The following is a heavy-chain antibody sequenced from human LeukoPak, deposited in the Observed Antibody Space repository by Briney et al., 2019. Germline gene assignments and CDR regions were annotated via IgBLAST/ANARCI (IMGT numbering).Heavy chain of an antibody. J-gene: IGHJ4*02. CDR2: IHYSGTT. Sequence: SETLSLTCTVSGGSISSYYWSWIRQPPGKGLEWIGHIHYSGTTNYNPSLKSRVTISIDTSKNQFSLKLTSVTAADTAVYYCARRDGTFDNWGQGTLVTVSS. V-gene: IGHV4-59*08. CDR3: ARRDGTFDN. CDR1: GGSISSYY. D-gene: IGHD1-14*01.